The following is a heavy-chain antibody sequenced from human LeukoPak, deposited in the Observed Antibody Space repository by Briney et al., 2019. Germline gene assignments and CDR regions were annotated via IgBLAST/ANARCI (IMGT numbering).Heavy chain of an antibody. CDR1: GFIFSGHG. CDR3: ARASAGTRNAFDI. V-gene: IGHV3-23*01. J-gene: IGHJ3*02. Sequence: GGSLRLSCAASGFIFSGHGMNWVRQAPGKGLEWVSGISPSGDITYYADSVKGRFTISRDNSKNTLYLQMNSLRAEDTAVYYCARASAGTRNAFDIWGQGTMVTVSS. D-gene: IGHD6-19*01. CDR2: ISPSGDIT.